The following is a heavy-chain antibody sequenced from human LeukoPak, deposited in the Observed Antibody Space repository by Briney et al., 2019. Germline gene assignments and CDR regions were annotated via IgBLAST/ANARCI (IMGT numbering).Heavy chain of an antibody. CDR3: ARDKLGLGEISFYDQ. D-gene: IGHD3-16*02. CDR2: MNPNSGGT. V-gene: IGHV1-2*02. CDR1: GYTLTGYY. J-gene: IGHJ5*02. Sequence: ASVKVSCKASGYTLTGYYMHWVRQAPGQGLEWMGWMNPNSGGTKYAQKFQGRVTMTRDTSISTAYMELSRLRSDDTAMYYCARDKLGLGEISFYDQWGQGTLVTV.